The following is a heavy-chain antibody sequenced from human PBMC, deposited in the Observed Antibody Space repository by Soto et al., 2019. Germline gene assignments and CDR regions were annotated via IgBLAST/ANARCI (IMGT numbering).Heavy chain of an antibody. J-gene: IGHJ4*02. CDR1: VFSRNTSGVG. CDR2: IYGNDDQ. CDR3: AAANNLDYRPPYYSDY. V-gene: IGHV2-5*01. Sequence: ITLKESAPPLVKPTQTLPLTCTSPVFSRNTSGVGVGWFRQPPGQALAWLALIYGNDDQRDNLCLKHSLTLTKDTSRDHGVLTRAHMDPVDTATGYCAAANNLDYRPPYYSDYGGQVTLVTVS. D-gene: IGHD1-20*01.